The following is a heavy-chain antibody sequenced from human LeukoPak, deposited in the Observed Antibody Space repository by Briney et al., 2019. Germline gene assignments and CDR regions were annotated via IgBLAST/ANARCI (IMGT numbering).Heavy chain of an antibody. CDR3: ARDLSSGQWLVRRVGYYYGMDV. Sequence: SRTLSLTCAISGDSVSSNSAAWNWIRQSPSRGLEWLGRTYYRSKWYNDYAVSVKSRITINPDTSKNQFSLQLNSVTPEDTAVYYCARDLSSGQWLVRRVGYYYGMDVWGQGTTVTVSS. CDR2: TYYRSKWYN. CDR1: GDSVSSNSAA. J-gene: IGHJ6*02. V-gene: IGHV6-1*01. D-gene: IGHD6-19*01.